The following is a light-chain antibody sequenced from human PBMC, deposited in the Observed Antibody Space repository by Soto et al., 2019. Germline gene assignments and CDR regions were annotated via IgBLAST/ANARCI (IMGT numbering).Light chain of an antibody. CDR2: EVT. CDR1: SSDVGGYNY. J-gene: IGLJ2*01. Sequence: QSALTQPPSASGSPGQSVTISCTGTSSDVGGYNYVSWYQQHPGKAPKLMIYEVTKRPSGVPDRFSGSKSGNTASLTVSGLQAEDEAAYYCSSYAGSNRVFGGGTKVTVL. V-gene: IGLV2-8*01. CDR3: SSYAGSNRV.